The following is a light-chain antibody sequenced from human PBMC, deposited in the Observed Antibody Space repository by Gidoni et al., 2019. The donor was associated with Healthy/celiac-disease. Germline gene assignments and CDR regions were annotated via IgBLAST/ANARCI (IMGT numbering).Light chain of an antibody. CDR3: QHSYSTPFWT. CDR2: AAS. CDR1: QSISSY. V-gene: IGKV1-39*01. J-gene: IGKJ1*01. Sequence: DIQMTQSPSSLSASVGDRVTITCRASQSISSYLNWYQQKPGKAPKLLIYAASSLQSGVPSRFSGSGSGTDFTLTISSLQPEDFATYYCQHSYSTPFWTFGQGTKVEIK.